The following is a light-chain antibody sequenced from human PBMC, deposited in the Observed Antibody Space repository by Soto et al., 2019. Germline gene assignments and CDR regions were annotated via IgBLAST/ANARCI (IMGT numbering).Light chain of an antibody. CDR3: QSYDSSISHVV. Sequence: NFMLTQPHSVSASPGKTVTISCTGSSGSIASNYVQWYQQRPGSAPTTVIYEDNQRPSGVPDRFSGSIDSSSNSASLTISGLKTEDEADYYCQSYDSSISHVVFGGGTKVTVL. J-gene: IGLJ2*01. CDR2: EDN. V-gene: IGLV6-57*02. CDR1: SGSIASNY.